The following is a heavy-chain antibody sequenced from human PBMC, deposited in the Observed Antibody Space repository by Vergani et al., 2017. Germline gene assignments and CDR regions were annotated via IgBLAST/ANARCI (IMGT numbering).Heavy chain of an antibody. J-gene: IGHJ6*02. CDR1: GYTFTGYY. CDR3: ESEEVLTTIDYYYGMDV. Sequence: QVQLVQSGAEVKKPGASVKVSCKASGYTFTGYYMHWVRQAPGHGVKWMGWINPNSGGTNYAQKFQGRVTRTRYTSISTAYMERRRLRSDDTAVYYCESEEVLTTIDYYYGMDVWGQGTTVTVSS. V-gene: IGHV1-2*02. D-gene: IGHD4-17*01. CDR2: INPNSGGT.